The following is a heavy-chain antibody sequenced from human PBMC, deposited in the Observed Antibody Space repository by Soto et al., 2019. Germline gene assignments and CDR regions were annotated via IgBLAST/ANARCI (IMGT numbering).Heavy chain of an antibody. CDR1: GYSFTSYF. J-gene: IGHJ4*02. D-gene: IGHD3-3*01. CDR3: ASLIGVDTLRDY. V-gene: IGHV1-46*01. CDR2: IDPDGGST. Sequence: ASVKVSCKASGYSFTSYFMHWVRQAPGQGPEWMGIIDPDGGSTSYAQKFQGRVTMTTDTSTSTVYVELSSLRSEDTAVYYCASLIGVDTLRDYWGQGTLVTVSS.